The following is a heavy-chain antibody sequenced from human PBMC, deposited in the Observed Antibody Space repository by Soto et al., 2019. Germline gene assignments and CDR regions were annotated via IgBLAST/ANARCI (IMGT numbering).Heavy chain of an antibody. CDR2: LIPILNIA. D-gene: IGHD4-17*01. CDR1: GGTFSNYT. V-gene: IGHV1-69*02. CDR3: ARVAEMGTVTEGFDYYMDV. Sequence: QVQLVQSGAEVKKPGSSVKVSCKASGGTFSNYTISWVRQAPGHGLEWMGGLIPILNIAKYAQKFQGRVPMTADKSTTTAYMELSSLRSEETAVYYCARVAEMGTVTEGFDYYMDVWGKGTTVTVSS. J-gene: IGHJ6*03.